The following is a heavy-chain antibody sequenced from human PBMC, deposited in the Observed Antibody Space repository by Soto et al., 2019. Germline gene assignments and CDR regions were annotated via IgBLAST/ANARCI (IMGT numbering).Heavy chain of an antibody. V-gene: IGHV1-69*01. CDR3: ARVAPHYYDSSGYYPG. J-gene: IGHJ3*01. Sequence: QVQLVQSGAEVKKPGSSVKVSCKASGGTFSSYAISWVRQAPGQGLEWMGGIIPIFGTANYAQKFQGRVTITADESTSTAYMELSSLRSEDTVVYYCARVAPHYYDSSGYYPGWGQGTMVTVSS. CDR2: IIPIFGTA. CDR1: GGTFSSYA. D-gene: IGHD3-22*01.